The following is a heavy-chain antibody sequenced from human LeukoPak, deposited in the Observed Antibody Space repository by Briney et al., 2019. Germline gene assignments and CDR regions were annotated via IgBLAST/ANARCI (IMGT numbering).Heavy chain of an antibody. CDR1: GFTFSSYS. Sequence: GGSLRLSCAASGFTFSSYSMNWVRQAPGKGLEWVSSITGSSNYIYYADSVKGRFTISRDNAKNSLYLQMNSLRAEDTAVYYCARRGYYGSGGIDYWGQGTLVTVSS. CDR3: ARRGYYGSGGIDY. D-gene: IGHD3-10*01. CDR2: ITGSSNYI. V-gene: IGHV3-21*01. J-gene: IGHJ4*02.